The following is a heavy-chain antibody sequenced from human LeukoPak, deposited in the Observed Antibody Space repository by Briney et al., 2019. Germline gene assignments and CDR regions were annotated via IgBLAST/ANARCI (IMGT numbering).Heavy chain of an antibody. Sequence: GGSLRLSCAASGFTFSSYAMHWVRQAPGKGLEWVAVISYDGSNKYYADSVKGRFTISRDNSKNTLYLQMNSLRAEDTAVYYCARDRGYYYDSSGYYYALHYYYYYGMDVWGQGTTVTVSS. CDR2: ISYDGSNK. J-gene: IGHJ6*02. CDR1: GFTFSSYA. V-gene: IGHV3-30-3*01. D-gene: IGHD3-22*01. CDR3: ARDRGYYYDSSGYYYALHYYYYYGMDV.